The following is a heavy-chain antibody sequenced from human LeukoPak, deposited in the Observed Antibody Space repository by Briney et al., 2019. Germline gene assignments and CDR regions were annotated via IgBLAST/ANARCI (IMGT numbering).Heavy chain of an antibody. Sequence: SVKVSCKASGGTFSSYAISWVRPAPGQGLAWMGGIIPIFGTANYAQKFQGRVTITADESTSTAYMELSSLRSEDTAVYYCARGYSGLFDYFDYWGQGTLVTVSS. CDR1: GGTFSSYA. CDR2: IIPIFGTA. V-gene: IGHV1-69*13. CDR3: ARGYSGLFDYFDY. D-gene: IGHD5-12*01. J-gene: IGHJ4*02.